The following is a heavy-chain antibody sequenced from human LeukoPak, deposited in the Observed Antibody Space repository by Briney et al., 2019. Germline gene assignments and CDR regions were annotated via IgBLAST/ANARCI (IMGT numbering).Heavy chain of an antibody. D-gene: IGHD2-15*01. CDR2: ISAYNGNT. CDR3: ARGYCSGGSCYHPYYYYMDV. J-gene: IGHJ6*03. V-gene: IGHV1-18*01. CDR1: GYTFTSYG. Sequence: ASVKVSCKASGYTFTSYGIGWARQAPGQGLEWMGWISAYNGNTNYAQKLQGRVTMTTDTSTSTAYMELRSLRSDDTAVYYCARGYCSGGSCYHPYYYYMDVWGKGTTVTVSS.